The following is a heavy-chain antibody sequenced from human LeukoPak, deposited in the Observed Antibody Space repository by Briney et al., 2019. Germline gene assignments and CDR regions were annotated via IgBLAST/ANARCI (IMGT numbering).Heavy chain of an antibody. J-gene: IGHJ5*02. CDR3: ARVGWTQLKFVFDP. CDR1: GDSITTNVYY. D-gene: IGHD1-1*01. Sequence: SETLSLTCAVSGDSITTNVYYWGWIRQPPGKGLEWIGSIYYSGHTYYNESLKSRVTLPIDRSKNQFSLRLNSVTAADTAMYYCARVGWTQLKFVFDPWGLGTVVSVSS. CDR2: IYYSGHT. V-gene: IGHV4-39*07.